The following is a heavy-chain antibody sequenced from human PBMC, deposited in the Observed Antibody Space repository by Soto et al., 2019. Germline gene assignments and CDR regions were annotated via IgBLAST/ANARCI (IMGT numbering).Heavy chain of an antibody. J-gene: IGHJ4*02. V-gene: IGHV1-8*01. D-gene: IGHD3-3*01. CDR3: ARGPYDFWSGYYED. CDR2: MNPNSGNT. Sequence: ASVKVSCKASGYTFTSYDINWVRQATGQGLEWMGWMNPNSGNTGYAQKFQGRVTMTRNTSISTAYMELSSLRSEDTAVYYCARGPYDFWSGYYEDWGQGTLVTVSS. CDR1: GYTFTSYD.